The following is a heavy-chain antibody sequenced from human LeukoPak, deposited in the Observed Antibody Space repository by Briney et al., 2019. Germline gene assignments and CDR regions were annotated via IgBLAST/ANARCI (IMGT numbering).Heavy chain of an antibody. CDR2: IYTSGST. Sequence: SETLSLTCTVSGGSISSGSYYWSWIRQPAGKGLEWIGRIYTSGSTNYNPSLKSRVTISVDTSENHFSLKLSSVTAADTAVYYCARDGGYSNPYYYYYYYMDFWGKGTTVTVSS. CDR3: ARDGGYSNPYYYYYYYMDF. D-gene: IGHD4-11*01. V-gene: IGHV4-61*02. CDR1: GGSISSGSYY. J-gene: IGHJ6*03.